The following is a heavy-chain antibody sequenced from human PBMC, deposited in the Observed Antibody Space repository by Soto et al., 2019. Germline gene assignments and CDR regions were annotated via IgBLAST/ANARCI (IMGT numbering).Heavy chain of an antibody. CDR3: ARDGSGYSTD. V-gene: IGHV3-7*01. CDR2: TNQDGRER. J-gene: IGHJ4*02. CDR1: GFTFRNYW. Sequence: EVQLVESGGGLVQPGGSLRLCCVASGFTFRNYWMSWLRQAPGKGLEWVANTNQDGRERYSVDSVKGRFTISRDNAKNSMHLQMHSLRAEDTAVYYCARDGSGYSTDWGQGTLVTVSS. D-gene: IGHD5-18*01.